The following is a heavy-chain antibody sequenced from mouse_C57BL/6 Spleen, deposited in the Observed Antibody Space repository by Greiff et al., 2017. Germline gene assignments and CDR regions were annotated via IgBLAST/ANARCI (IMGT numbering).Heavy chain of an antibody. CDR3: AYDLAY. CDR2: IDPSDSYT. D-gene: IGHD2-4*01. V-gene: IGHV1-59*01. J-gene: IGHJ3*01. Sequence: QVQLKQPGAELVRPGTSVKLSCKASGYTFTSYWMHWVKQRPGQGLEWIGVIDPSDSYTNYNQKFKGKATLTVDTSSSTAYMQLSSLTSEDSAVYYCAYDLAYWGQGTLVTVSA. CDR1: GYTFTSYW.